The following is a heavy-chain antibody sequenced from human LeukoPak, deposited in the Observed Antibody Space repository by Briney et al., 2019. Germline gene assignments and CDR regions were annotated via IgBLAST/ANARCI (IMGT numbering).Heavy chain of an antibody. V-gene: IGHV3-21*01. CDR2: ISSSSSYI. J-gene: IGHJ6*02. Sequence: GGSLRLSCAASGFTFSSYSMNWVRQAPGKGLEWVSSISSSSSYIYYADSVEGRFTISRDNAKNSLYLQMNSLRAEDTAVYYCARDYGDYYYYYGMDVWGQGTTVTVSS. CDR1: GFTFSSYS. CDR3: ARDYGDYYYYYGMDV. D-gene: IGHD4-17*01.